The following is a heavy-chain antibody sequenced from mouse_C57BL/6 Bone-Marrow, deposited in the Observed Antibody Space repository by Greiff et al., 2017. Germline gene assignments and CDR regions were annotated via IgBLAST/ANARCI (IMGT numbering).Heavy chain of an antibody. J-gene: IGHJ1*03. CDR2: INPSNGGT. Sequence: QVQLKQPGTELVKPGASVKLSCKASGYTFTSYWMHWVKQRPGQGLEWIGNINPSNGGTNYNEKFKSKATLAVDKSSSTAYMQLSSLTSEDSAVYYCARPVGSYYYGPNWYFDVWGTGTTGTVSS. D-gene: IGHD1-1*01. V-gene: IGHV1-53*01. CDR1: GYTFTSYW. CDR3: ARPVGSYYYGPNWYFDV.